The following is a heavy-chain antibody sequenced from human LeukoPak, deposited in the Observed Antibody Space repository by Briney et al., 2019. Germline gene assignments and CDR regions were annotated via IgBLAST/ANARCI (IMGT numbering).Heavy chain of an antibody. Sequence: PGGSLRLSCAASGFTFSSYWMSWVRQVPGKGLEWVANIKPDGSEEYFVDSVKGRFTISRDNAKNSLYLQMNSLRAEDTAVYYCARDDGFRTVDYWGQGTLVTVSS. J-gene: IGHJ4*02. CDR2: IKPDGSEE. CDR3: ARDDGFRTVDY. D-gene: IGHD1-1*01. CDR1: GFTFSSYW. V-gene: IGHV3-7*01.